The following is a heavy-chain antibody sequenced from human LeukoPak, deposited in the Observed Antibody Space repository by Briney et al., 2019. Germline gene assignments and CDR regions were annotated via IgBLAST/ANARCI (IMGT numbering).Heavy chain of an antibody. CDR2: INCSGVSK. CDR1: GFTFLSYV. J-gene: IGHJ4*02. V-gene: IGHV3-23*01. CDR3: AKAGYSSSSNYFDY. D-gene: IGHD6-6*01. Sequence: GGSLSVSCASCGFTFLSYVMSGLRQPAAKGGAGVSAINCSGVSKYYAYSVKGRFTISRDISKNTLYLQMNSLRAEDTAVYYCAKAGYSSSSNYFDYWGQGTLVTVSS.